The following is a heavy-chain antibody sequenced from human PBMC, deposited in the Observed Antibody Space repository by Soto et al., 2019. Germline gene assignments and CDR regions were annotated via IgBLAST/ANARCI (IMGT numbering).Heavy chain of an antibody. CDR1: RFMFSQYS. D-gene: IGHD6-19*01. J-gene: IGHJ4*02. Sequence: EVQLVESGGGLVKPGGSLRLSCAASRFMFSQYSMDWVRQAPGKGLEWVSSISSTGALMYYADSVKGRFTISRDDADNSLYLQMNSLRVEDTAVYYCARDRLARGIPVAGRIDYWGQGALVTVS. V-gene: IGHV3-21*02. CDR3: ARDRLARGIPVAGRIDY. CDR2: ISSTGALM.